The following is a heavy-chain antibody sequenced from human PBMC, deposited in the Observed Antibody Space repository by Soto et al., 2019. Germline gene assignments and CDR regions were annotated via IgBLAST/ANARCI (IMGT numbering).Heavy chain of an antibody. CDR1: GYTFSDYY. V-gene: IGHV3-11*01. CDR3: ASHYDMWSGYLSPVDY. Sequence: ESGGDLVKRGGSLRLSCAASGYTFSDYYISWIRQAPGKGLEWISYIDTSSTKIYYADSVKGRFTISRDNAKNSLYLEMNSLRDEDTAVYYCASHYDMWSGYLSPVDYWGQGTLVTVSS. D-gene: IGHD3-3*01. J-gene: IGHJ4*02. CDR2: IDTSSTKI.